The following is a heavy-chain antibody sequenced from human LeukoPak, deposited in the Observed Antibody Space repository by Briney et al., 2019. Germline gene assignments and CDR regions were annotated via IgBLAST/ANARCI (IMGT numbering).Heavy chain of an antibody. CDR3: TRDLNEWYLDY. D-gene: IGHD1-1*01. V-gene: IGHV4-61*02. Sequence: SQTLSLTCTGSGGSISSDNYYWSRIRQPAGKGLEWIGRIYTSGSANYNSSLKSRVSISVDTSKNQFSLKLNSVTAADTAVYYCTRDLNEWYLDYWGQGILVTVSS. CDR2: IYTSGSA. CDR1: GGSISSDNYY. J-gene: IGHJ4*02.